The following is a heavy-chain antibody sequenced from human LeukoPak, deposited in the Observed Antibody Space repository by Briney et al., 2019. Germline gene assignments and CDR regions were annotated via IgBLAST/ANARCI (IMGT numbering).Heavy chain of an antibody. D-gene: IGHD6-19*01. Sequence: ASVEVSCKASGYTFTSYYMHWVRQAPGQGLEWMGIINPSGGSTSYAQKFQGRVTMTRDTSTSTVYMELSSLRSEDTAVYYCAREGLGNLTVAGLAFDIWGQGTMVTVSS. CDR2: INPSGGST. CDR3: AREGLGNLTVAGLAFDI. CDR1: GYTFTSYY. V-gene: IGHV1-46*01. J-gene: IGHJ3*02.